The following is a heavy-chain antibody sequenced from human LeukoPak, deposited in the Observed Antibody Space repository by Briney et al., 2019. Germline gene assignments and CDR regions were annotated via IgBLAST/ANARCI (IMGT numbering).Heavy chain of an antibody. Sequence: GGSLRLSCAASGFTFSSYEMNWVRQAPGKGLEWVSYISSSGSTIYYADSVKGRFTISRDNANTSLYVQMNSLRAEDTAVYYCARTAYCSSTSCYAGTGWFDPWGQGTLVTVSS. D-gene: IGHD2-2*01. V-gene: IGHV3-48*03. CDR1: GFTFSSYE. CDR3: ARTAYCSSTSCYAGTGWFDP. J-gene: IGHJ5*02. CDR2: ISSSGSTI.